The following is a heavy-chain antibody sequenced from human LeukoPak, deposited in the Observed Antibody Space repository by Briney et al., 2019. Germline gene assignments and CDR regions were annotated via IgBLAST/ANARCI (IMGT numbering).Heavy chain of an antibody. CDR1: GFTFSDYY. J-gene: IGHJ6*02. CDR3: ARGGDREGLFNYYYYYGMDV. V-gene: IGHV3-11*01. D-gene: IGHD3-22*01. CDR2: ISSSGSTI. Sequence: PGGSLRLSCAASGFTFSDYYMSWIRQAPGKGLEWVSYISSSGSTIYYADSVKGRFTISRDNAKNSLYLQMNSLRAEDTAVYYCARGGDREGLFNYYYYYGMDVWGQGTTVTVSS.